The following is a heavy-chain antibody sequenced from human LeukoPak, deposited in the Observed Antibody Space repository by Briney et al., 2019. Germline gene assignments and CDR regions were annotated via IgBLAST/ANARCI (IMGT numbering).Heavy chain of an antibody. CDR1: GGSISSSNW. J-gene: IGHJ5*02. D-gene: IGHD3-22*01. V-gene: IGHV4-4*02. Sequence: PSETLSLTCAVSGGSISSSNWWSWVRQPPGKGLEWIGEIYHSGSTSYNPSLKSRVTISVDKSKNQLSLKLSSVTAADTAVYYCARDLGYPEDSSGGNWFDPWGQGTLVTVSS. CDR3: ARDLGYPEDSSGGNWFDP. CDR2: IYHSGST.